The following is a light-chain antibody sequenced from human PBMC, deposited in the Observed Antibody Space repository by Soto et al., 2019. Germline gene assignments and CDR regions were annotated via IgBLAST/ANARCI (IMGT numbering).Light chain of an antibody. V-gene: IGKV1-9*01. CDR2: AAS. CDR1: QGISSY. CDR3: QSLNDSPIT. Sequence: LQLPQSPSFLSASVGDRVTITCRASQGISSYLAWYHHKSGKAPKFLIYAASTVQSGVPSRVSGRGSGTEFTLTISILQPEDLATDYCQSLNDSPITFVQGTRLESK. J-gene: IGKJ5*01.